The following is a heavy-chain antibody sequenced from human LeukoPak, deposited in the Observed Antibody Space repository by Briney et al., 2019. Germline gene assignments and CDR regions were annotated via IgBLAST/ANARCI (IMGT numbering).Heavy chain of an antibody. CDR2: ITGRGVAT. CDR3: GSDPNGDYVEALGF. Sequence: GGSLRLSCAASGFTFSSFALTWVRQTPEKGLEWVASITGRGVATHYASSVKGRFTISRDNSKNTVYLQMNSLRAEDTAMYFCGSDPNGDYVEALGFWGRETLVTVSS. J-gene: IGHJ4*01. V-gene: IGHV3-23*01. CDR1: GFTFSSFA. D-gene: IGHD2-8*01.